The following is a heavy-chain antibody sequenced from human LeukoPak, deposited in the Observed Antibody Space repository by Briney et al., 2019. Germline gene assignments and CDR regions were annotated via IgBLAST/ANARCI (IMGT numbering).Heavy chain of an antibody. CDR1: GFTFSSYW. J-gene: IGHJ4*02. V-gene: IGHV3-7*04. CDR3: ARGYGSGTYRGTTQIFDF. D-gene: IGHD3-10*01. Sequence: GGSLRLSCAASGFTFSSYWMSWVRQAPGKGLEWVANINQDGSERYYVDSVKGRFTISRDNARNSLYLQMNSLRAEDTAVYYCARGYGSGTYRGTTQIFDFWGQGTLVTVSS. CDR2: INQDGSER.